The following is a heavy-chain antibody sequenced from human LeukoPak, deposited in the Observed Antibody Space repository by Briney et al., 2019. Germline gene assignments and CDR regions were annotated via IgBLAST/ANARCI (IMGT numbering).Heavy chain of an antibody. CDR3: ARDPPSWRELGREAFDS. CDR2: IIPIFGTA. J-gene: IGHJ3*02. V-gene: IGHV1-69*01. Sequence: SVKVSFKASGGTFTSYAISWVRQAPGQGMGWMGGIIPIFGTANYAQKFQGRVTITADESTSTAYMELSSLRSEDTAVYYCARDPPSWRELGREAFDSWGQGTMVTVSS. D-gene: IGHD1-26*01. CDR1: GGTFTSYA.